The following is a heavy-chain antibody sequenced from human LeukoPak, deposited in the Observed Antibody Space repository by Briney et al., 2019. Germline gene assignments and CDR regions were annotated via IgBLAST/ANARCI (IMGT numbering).Heavy chain of an antibody. V-gene: IGHV3-30*02. CDR3: ARVSTIAAACDY. CDR1: GFTFSSYG. Sequence: HPGGSLRLSCAASGFTFSSYGMHWVRQAPGKGLEWVAFIRYDGSNKYYADSVKGRFTISRDNAKNSLYLQMNSLRAEDTAVYYCARVSTIAAACDYWGQGTLVTVSS. J-gene: IGHJ4*02. CDR2: IRYDGSNK. D-gene: IGHD6-13*01.